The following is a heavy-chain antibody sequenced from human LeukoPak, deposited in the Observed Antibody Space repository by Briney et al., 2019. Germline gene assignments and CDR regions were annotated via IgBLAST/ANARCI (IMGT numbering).Heavy chain of an antibody. D-gene: IGHD6-6*01. Sequence: SQTLSLTCAISGDSFSSDSATWDWIRQSPSRGLEWLGRTYYRSKWYNDYGTSVKGRININPDTSKNQFSLRLNSATPEDTAVYYCARDSSAMFDYWGQGTLVTVSS. J-gene: IGHJ4*02. V-gene: IGHV6-1*01. CDR1: GDSFSSDSAT. CDR2: TYYRSKWYN. CDR3: ARDSSAMFDY.